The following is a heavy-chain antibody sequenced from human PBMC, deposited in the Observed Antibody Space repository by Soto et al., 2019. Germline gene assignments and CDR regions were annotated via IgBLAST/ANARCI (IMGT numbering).Heavy chain of an antibody. CDR3: ATNWGWYSSSWSTFDY. Sequence: QVQLVQSGAEVKKPGASVKVSCKVSGYTLTELSMHWVRQAPGKGLEWMGGFDPEDGETIYAQKFQGRVTMTEDTSTDTAYMELSSLRSEDTAVYYCATNWGWYSSSWSTFDYWGQGTLVTVSS. J-gene: IGHJ4*02. CDR2: FDPEDGET. V-gene: IGHV1-24*01. CDR1: GYTLTELS. D-gene: IGHD6-13*01.